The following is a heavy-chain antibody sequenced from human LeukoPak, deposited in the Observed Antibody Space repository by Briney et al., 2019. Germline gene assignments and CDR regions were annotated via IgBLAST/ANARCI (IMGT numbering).Heavy chain of an antibody. CDR2: INHRGST. CDR1: GGSFSGYF. CDR3: ARPPLLSFGGTYFDY. J-gene: IGHJ4*02. V-gene: IGHV4-34*01. D-gene: IGHD2/OR15-2a*01. Sequence: SETLSLTCTVYGGSFSGYFWSWIRQPPGKGLEWIGEINHRGSTNYNPSLKSRVTISVDTSKNQFSLKLSSVTAADTAVYYCARPPLLSFGGTYFDYWGQGTLVTVSS.